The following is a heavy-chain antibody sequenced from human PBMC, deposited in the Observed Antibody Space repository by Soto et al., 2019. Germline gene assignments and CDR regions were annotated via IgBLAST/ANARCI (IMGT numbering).Heavy chain of an antibody. CDR3: AKNGDFWSWGMDV. D-gene: IGHD3-3*01. CDR1: GFTFNTYA. CDR2: ISESGDGT. J-gene: IGHJ6*02. V-gene: IGHV3-23*01. Sequence: GGSLRLSCAASGFTFNTYAMTWVRHAPGKGLEWVSLISESGDGTYYADSVKGRFTISRDNSQRTLNLQMNSLRAEDTAVYYCAKNGDFWSWGMDVWGQGTTVTVSS.